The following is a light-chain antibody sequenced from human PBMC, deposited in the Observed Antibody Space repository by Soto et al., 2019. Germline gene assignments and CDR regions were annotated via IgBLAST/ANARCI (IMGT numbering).Light chain of an antibody. Sequence: DIVMSQSPVTLPVTPGEPASISCRSSQSLLNYKGYAYLDWYVQKPGQSPQLLIYLGSNRASGDPDRFSGSVSGTDFTLEISRVEAEDVGIYYCMQALQIPMTFGGGTRVDI. CDR3: MQALQIPMT. CDR1: QSLLNYKGYAY. J-gene: IGKJ4*01. CDR2: LGS. V-gene: IGKV2-28*01.